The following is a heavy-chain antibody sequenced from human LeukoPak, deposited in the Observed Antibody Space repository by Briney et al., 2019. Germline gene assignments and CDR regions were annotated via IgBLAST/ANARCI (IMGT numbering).Heavy chain of an antibody. Sequence: GGSLRLSCAASGFTFSSYAMHWVRQAPGKGLEWVAVISYDGSNKYYADSVKGRFTTSRDNSKNTLYLQMNSLRAEDTAVYYCAAYIDYYDSSGYYPFWYWGQGTLVTVSS. V-gene: IGHV3-30-3*01. CDR1: GFTFSSYA. J-gene: IGHJ4*02. CDR2: ISYDGSNK. CDR3: AAYIDYYDSSGYYPFWY. D-gene: IGHD3-22*01.